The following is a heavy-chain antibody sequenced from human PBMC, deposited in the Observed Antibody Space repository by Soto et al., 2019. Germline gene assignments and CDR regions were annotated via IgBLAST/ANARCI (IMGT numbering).Heavy chain of an antibody. V-gene: IGHV1-2*04. Sequence: ASVKVSCKASGYTFTGYYMHWVRQAPGQGLEWMGWINPNSGGTNYAQKFQGWVTMTRDTSISTAYMELSRLRSDDTAVYYCARELYGWLDGRPNYYYYYGMDVWGQGTTVTVSS. CDR3: ARELYGWLDGRPNYYYYYGMDV. J-gene: IGHJ6*02. CDR2: INPNSGGT. CDR1: GYTFTGYY. D-gene: IGHD6-19*01.